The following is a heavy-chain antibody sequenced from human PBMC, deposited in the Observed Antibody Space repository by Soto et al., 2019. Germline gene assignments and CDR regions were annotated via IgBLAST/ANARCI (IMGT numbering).Heavy chain of an antibody. CDR2: IDGDSGDT. CDR3: ARTPNNGRAGVYGMDV. CDR1: GYTFTNYY. Sequence: QVQLVQSGAEVKKPGASVKVSCKASGYTFTNYYIHWVRQAPGQGLEWMGWIDGDSGDTNYAQKCQGWVTMTRDTSFNTDYMELSRLTSDDTAVYYCARTPNNGRAGVYGMDVWGQGTTVTVSS. J-gene: IGHJ6*02. V-gene: IGHV1-2*04. D-gene: IGHD1-26*01.